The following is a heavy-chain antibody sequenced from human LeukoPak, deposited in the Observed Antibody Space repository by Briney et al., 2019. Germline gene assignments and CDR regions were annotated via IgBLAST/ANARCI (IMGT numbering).Heavy chain of an antibody. CDR2: INHSGST. CDR3: ARGSPFYSGSYYTTTIYDY. V-gene: IGHV4-34*01. CDR1: GGSFSGYY. D-gene: IGHD1-26*01. Sequence: SETLSLTCAVYGGSFSGYYWSWIRQPPGKGLEWIGEINHSGSTNYNPSLKSRVTISEDTSKNQFSLKLSSVTAADTAVYYCARGSPFYSGSYYTTTIYDYWGQGTLVTVSS. J-gene: IGHJ4*02.